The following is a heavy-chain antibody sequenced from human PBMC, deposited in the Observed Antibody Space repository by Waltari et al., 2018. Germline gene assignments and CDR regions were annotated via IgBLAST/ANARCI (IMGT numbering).Heavy chain of an antibody. CDR2: VSYRGGT. CDR3: AKFQSGTMLGY. CDR1: GGSISSSGYY. Sequence: QLQLQESGPGLVKPSETLSLTCTVSGGSISSSGYYWGWIRQPPGTGPEWIGSVSYRGGTSYNPSLKSRVTISADTSKNQFSLKLTSVTAADTAVYYCAKFQSGTMLGYWGQGTLVTVSS. V-gene: IGHV4-39*01. J-gene: IGHJ4*02. D-gene: IGHD1-1*01.